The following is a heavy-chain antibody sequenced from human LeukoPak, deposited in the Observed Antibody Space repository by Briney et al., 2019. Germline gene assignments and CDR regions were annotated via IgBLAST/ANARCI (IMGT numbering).Heavy chain of an antibody. Sequence: PSQTLSLTCAVSGGSISSGGYSWSWIRQPPGKGLEWIGYIYHSGSTYYNPSLKSRVTISVDRSKNQFSLKLSSVTAADTAVYYCATLPTNDAFDIWGQGTMVTVSS. V-gene: IGHV4-30-2*01. CDR3: ATLPTNDAFDI. CDR2: IYHSGST. CDR1: GGSISSGGYS. J-gene: IGHJ3*02. D-gene: IGHD1/OR15-1a*01.